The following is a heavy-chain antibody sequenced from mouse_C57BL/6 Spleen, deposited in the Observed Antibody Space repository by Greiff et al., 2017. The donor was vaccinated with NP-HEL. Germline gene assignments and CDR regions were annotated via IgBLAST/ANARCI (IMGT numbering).Heavy chain of an antibody. CDR3: ASLYYDYDEGSD. Sequence: QVQLQQSGPELVKPGASVKISCKASGYAFSSSWMNWVKQRPGKGLEWIGRIYPGDGDTNYNGKFKGKATLTADKSSSTAYMQLSSLTSEDSAVYFCASLYYDYDEGSDWGQGTTLTVSS. CDR2: IYPGDGDT. V-gene: IGHV1-82*01. D-gene: IGHD2-4*01. CDR1: GYAFSSSW. J-gene: IGHJ2*01.